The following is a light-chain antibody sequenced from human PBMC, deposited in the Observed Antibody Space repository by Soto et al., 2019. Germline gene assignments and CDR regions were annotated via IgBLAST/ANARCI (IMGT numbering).Light chain of an antibody. V-gene: IGLV1-47*01. Sequence: QSVLTQPPSASGAPGQTVTISCSGSSSNMGSNYVSWYYQFPGTAPKLLIYKSIQRPSGVPDRFSGSKSGTSASLAISGLRAEDEADYYCATWDDSLSGPVFGGGTKLTVL. CDR1: SSNMGSNY. J-gene: IGLJ2*01. CDR3: ATWDDSLSGPV. CDR2: KSI.